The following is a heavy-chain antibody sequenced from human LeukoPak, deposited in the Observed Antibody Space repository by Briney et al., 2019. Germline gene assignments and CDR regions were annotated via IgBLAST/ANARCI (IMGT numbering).Heavy chain of an antibody. CDR1: GYTFAGYY. CDR2: INPNSGGT. J-gene: IGHJ4*02. Sequence: ASVKVSCKASGYTFAGYYVHWVRQAPGQGLEWMGWINPNSGGTNYAQKFQGWVTMTRDTSISTAYMELSRLRSDDTAVYYCARDRSSDYYGSGSYCFDYWGQGTLVTVSS. CDR3: ARDRSSDYYGSGSYCFDY. V-gene: IGHV1-2*04. D-gene: IGHD3-10*01.